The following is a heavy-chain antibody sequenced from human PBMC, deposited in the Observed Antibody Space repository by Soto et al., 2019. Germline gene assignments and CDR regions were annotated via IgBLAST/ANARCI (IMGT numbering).Heavy chain of an antibody. D-gene: IGHD1-1*01. CDR3: ARDSGDTTLRQWGRSFHY. V-gene: IGHV1-46*01. CDR1: GFTFTNYY. Sequence: QVQLVQSGAEVMKPGASVKVSCKASGFTFTNYYIHWVRQAPGQGLEWMGLINPSGGGTFYAQKFQGRVTVTRDTSTGTVYMELSNLRSEDTAVYFCARDSGDTTLRQWGRSFHYWGQGTLVTVSS. CDR2: INPSGGGT. J-gene: IGHJ4*02.